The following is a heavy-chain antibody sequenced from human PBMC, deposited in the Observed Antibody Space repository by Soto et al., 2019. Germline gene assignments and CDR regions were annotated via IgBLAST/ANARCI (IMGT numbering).Heavy chain of an antibody. CDR1: VGSISSYY. CDR2: IYYSGSP. D-gene: IGHD3-10*01. Sequence: QVQLQESGPGLVKPSETLSLTCTVSVGSISSYYWSWIRQPPGKGLEWIGYIYYSGSPTYNPSLKSGITTSVDPSTNLFSLKMSSVTAADTAVYYCARELVRGPFDYWGQGTLVTVSS. CDR3: ARELVRGPFDY. V-gene: IGHV4-59*01. J-gene: IGHJ4*02.